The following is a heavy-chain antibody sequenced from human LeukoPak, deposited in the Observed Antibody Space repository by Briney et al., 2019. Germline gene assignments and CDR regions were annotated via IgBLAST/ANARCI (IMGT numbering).Heavy chain of an antibody. J-gene: IGHJ4*02. V-gene: IGHV3-23*01. CDR2: ISGSGGST. CDR1: GFTFSSYA. CDR3: ARDSGYSTGYYPSGY. Sequence: GGSLRLSCAASGFTFSSYAMSWVRQAPGKGLEWVSSISGSGGSTYYADSVRGRFTISRDKSTNTMYLQMNSLRAEDTAVYYCARDSGYSTGYYPSGYWGQGTLVTVSS. D-gene: IGHD3-22*01.